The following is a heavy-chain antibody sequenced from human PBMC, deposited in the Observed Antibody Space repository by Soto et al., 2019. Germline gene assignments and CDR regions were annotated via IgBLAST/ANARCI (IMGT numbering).Heavy chain of an antibody. V-gene: IGHV3-43*01. CDR3: AKGHTAMVTSWIDY. CDR2: ISWDGGST. Sequence: SCAASGFTFGDYTMHWVRQAPGKGLEWVSLISWDGGSTYYADSVKGRFTISRDNSKNSLYLQMNSLRTEDTALYYCAKGHTAMVTSWIDYWGQGTLVTVSP. J-gene: IGHJ4*02. D-gene: IGHD5-18*01. CDR1: GFTFGDYT.